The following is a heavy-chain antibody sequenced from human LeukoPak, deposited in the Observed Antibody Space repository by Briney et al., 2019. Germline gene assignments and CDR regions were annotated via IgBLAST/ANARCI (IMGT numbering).Heavy chain of an antibody. CDR1: GFTFSGYA. V-gene: IGHV3-23*01. CDR2: ISSSGGST. J-gene: IGHJ6*03. CDR3: ANTPIVATVYTYYYYYMDV. Sequence: GGSLRLSCAASGFTFSGYAMSWVRQAPGKGLEWVSAISSSGGSTYYADSVKGRFTISRDNSKNTLYLQMNSLRAEDTAVYYCANTPIVATVYTYYYYYMDVWGKGTTVTVSS. D-gene: IGHD5-12*01.